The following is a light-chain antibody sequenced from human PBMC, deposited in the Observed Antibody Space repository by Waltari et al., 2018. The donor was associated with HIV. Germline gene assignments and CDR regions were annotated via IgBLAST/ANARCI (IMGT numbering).Light chain of an antibody. CDR1: TAAVTHDHY. Sequence: QAVVTQEPSLTVSPGGTVTLTCGSSTAAVTHDHYPYWFQRNPGQAPRALIYDTSNKHAVTPARFAGSLLGGKAALTLSGAQPEDEADYYCFLSDSGSRVFGGGTILTVL. V-gene: IGLV7-46*01. CDR2: DTS. J-gene: IGLJ2*01. CDR3: FLSDSGSRV.